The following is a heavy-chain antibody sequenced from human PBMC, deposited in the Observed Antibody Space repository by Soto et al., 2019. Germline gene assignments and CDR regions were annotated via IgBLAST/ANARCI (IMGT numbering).Heavy chain of an antibody. CDR1: GDSIGSGAYY. CDR3: ARVEELSYFDP. V-gene: IGHV4-61*08. Sequence: PSETLSLTCTVSGDSIGSGAYYWSWIRQHPGKGLEWIGYIYYSGSTNYNPSLKSRVTISVDTSKTKFSLKLSSVTAADTAVYYCARVEELSYFDPWGQGTLVTVSS. J-gene: IGHJ4*02. D-gene: IGHD3-10*01. CDR2: IYYSGST.